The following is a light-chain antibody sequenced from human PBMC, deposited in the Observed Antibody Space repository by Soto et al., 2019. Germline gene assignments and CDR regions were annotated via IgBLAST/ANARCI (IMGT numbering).Light chain of an antibody. CDR2: KAS. CDR1: QNINRW. CDR3: QEYNTNFRT. J-gene: IGKJ1*01. V-gene: IGKV1-5*03. Sequence: IQMTLSPSTLSASVGDRVTITCRASQNINRWLAWYQQKPGKAPKLLIYKASDLDSRVPSRFSGSGSGTDFTLTISSLQPDDFASYFCQEYNTNFRTFGQGTKVDIK.